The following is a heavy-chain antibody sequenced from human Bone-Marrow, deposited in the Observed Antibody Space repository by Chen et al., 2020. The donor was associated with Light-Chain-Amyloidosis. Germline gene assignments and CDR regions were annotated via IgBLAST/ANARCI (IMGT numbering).Heavy chain of an antibody. J-gene: IGHJ4*02. CDR1: GDSVSRNSAA. V-gene: IGHV6-1*01. D-gene: IGHD6-6*01. Sequence: QVQLQQSGPGLVKPSQTLSLTCAISGDSVSRNSAAWNWIRQSPSRGLEWLGRTFYRSKWYNDYAVSVKSRVTINPDTSKNQFSLQLNSVTPEDTAVYYCAREGGGHPIAALDYWGQGTLVTVSS. CDR3: AREGGGHPIAALDY. CDR2: TFYRSKWYN.